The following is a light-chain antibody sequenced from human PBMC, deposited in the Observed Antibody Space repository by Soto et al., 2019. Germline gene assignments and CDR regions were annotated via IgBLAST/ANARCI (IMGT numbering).Light chain of an antibody. J-gene: IGLJ3*02. CDR2: GNT. CDR1: SSNIGAGFD. CDR3: QSYDSSLSGLWV. Sequence: QSVLTQPPSVSGAPGQRVTISCAGSSSNIGAGFDVHWYQQLPGTAPKLLIYGNTNRPSGVPDRFSGSKSGTSASLAITGLQAEDEADYYRQSYDSSLSGLWVFGGGTKLTVL. V-gene: IGLV1-40*01.